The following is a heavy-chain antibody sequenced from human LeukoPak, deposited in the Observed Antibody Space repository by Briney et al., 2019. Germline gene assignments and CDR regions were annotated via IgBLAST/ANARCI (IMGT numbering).Heavy chain of an antibody. CDR2: INPNSGGT. CDR3: ARDWYYGSGRDLGY. J-gene: IGHJ4*02. Sequence: GASVKVSCKASGYIFTDYYMHWVRQAPGQELGWMGRINPNSGGTNYAQEFQGRVTMTRDTSISTAYMELSRLRSDDTAVYYCARDWYYGSGRDLGYWGQGTLVTVSS. D-gene: IGHD3-10*01. V-gene: IGHV1-2*06. CDR1: GYIFTDYY.